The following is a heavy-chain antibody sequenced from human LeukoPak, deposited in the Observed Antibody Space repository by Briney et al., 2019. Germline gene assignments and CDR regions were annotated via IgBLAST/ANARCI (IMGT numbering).Heavy chain of an antibody. V-gene: IGHV4-30-4*01. Sequence: SQTLSLTCTVSGGSISSGDYYWSWIRQPPGKGLEWIGYIYYSGSTYYNPSLKSRVTISVDTSKNQFSLKLSSVTAADTAVYYCARVMNYCSSTSCYRGDYGMDVWGQGTTVTVSS. CDR3: ARVMNYCSSTSCYRGDYGMDV. CDR2: IYYSGST. CDR1: GGSISSGDYY. J-gene: IGHJ6*02. D-gene: IGHD2-2*02.